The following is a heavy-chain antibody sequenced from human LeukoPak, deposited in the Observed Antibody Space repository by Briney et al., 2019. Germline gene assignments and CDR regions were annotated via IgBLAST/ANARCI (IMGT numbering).Heavy chain of an antibody. D-gene: IGHD2-8*01. J-gene: IGHJ4*02. CDR2: IYTSGST. V-gene: IGHV4-4*07. CDR3: ARARGVCTNGVCYRAYYFDY. CDR1: GGSISSYY. Sequence: SETLSLTRTVSGGSISSYYWSWIRQPAWKGLQWIGRIYTSGSTNYNPSLKSRVTMSVDTSKNQFSLQLSSVTAADTAVYYCARARGVCTNGVCYRAYYFDYWGQGTLVTVSS.